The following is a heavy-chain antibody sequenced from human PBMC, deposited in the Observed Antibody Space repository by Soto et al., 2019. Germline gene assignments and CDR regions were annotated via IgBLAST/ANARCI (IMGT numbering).Heavy chain of an antibody. Sequence: QVQLVQSGAEVKKPGASVKVSCKASGYTFTSYAMQWVRQAPGQRLEWMGWINAGNGNTKYSQKFQGRVTITSDTSASTDYMERSSLRSEDTAVYYCARERGGWTDYWGQGTLVTVSS. CDR1: GYTFTSYA. V-gene: IGHV1-3*01. CDR2: INAGNGNT. CDR3: ARERGGWTDY. D-gene: IGHD6-19*01. J-gene: IGHJ4*02.